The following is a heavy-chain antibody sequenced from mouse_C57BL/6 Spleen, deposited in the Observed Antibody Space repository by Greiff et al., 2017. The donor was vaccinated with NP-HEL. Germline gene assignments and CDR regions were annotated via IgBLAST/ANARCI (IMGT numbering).Heavy chain of an antibody. CDR1: GYTFTSYW. CDR2: IHPNSGST. V-gene: IGHV1-64*01. CDR3: ASRYGSSYCDY. D-gene: IGHD1-1*01. Sequence: QVHVKQPGAELVKPGASVKLSCKASGYTFTSYWMHWVKQRPGQGLEWIGMIHPNSGSTNYNEKFKSKATLTVDKSSSTAYMQLSSLTSEDSAVYYCASRYGSSYCDYWGQGTTLTVSS. J-gene: IGHJ2*01.